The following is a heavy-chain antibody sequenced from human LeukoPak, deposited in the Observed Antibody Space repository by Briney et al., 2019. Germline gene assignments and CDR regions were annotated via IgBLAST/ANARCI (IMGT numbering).Heavy chain of an antibody. Sequence: PGGSLRLSCAASGFTFDDYAMHWVRQAPGKGLEWVSLISSNGGSTYYANSVKGRFTISRDNSKNTLYLQMGSLRAEDMAVYYCARGSGSGIWGQGTLVTVSS. D-gene: IGHD3-10*01. V-gene: IGHV3-64*01. J-gene: IGHJ4*02. CDR3: ARGSGSGI. CDR2: ISSNGGST. CDR1: GFTFDDYA.